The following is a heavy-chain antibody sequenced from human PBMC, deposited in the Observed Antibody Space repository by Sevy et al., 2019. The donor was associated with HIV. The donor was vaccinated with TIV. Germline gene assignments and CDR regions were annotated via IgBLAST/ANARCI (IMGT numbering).Heavy chain of an antibody. CDR1: GFTFSSYW. D-gene: IGHD6-19*01. J-gene: IGHJ4*02. CDR3: ARDDRPSGWLFDY. CDR2: INRDGSTK. Sequence: GGSLRLSCAASGFTFSSYWMTWVRQAPGKGLEWVANINRDGSTKNYVDSVKGRFTISRDNATNSLYLEMNSLRAEDTAVYYCARDDRPSGWLFDYWGQGTLVTVSS. V-gene: IGHV3-7*01.